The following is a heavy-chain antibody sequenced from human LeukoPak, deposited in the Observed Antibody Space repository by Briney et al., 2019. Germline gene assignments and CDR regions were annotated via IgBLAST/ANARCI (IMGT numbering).Heavy chain of an antibody. J-gene: IGHJ4*02. D-gene: IGHD3-3*01. CDR1: GYTFTYYG. CDR2: ISGDNGNT. CDR3: ARMIPWSGYYQYYFDY. V-gene: IGHV1-18*01. Sequence: ASVKVSCKASGYTFTYYGINRVRQAPGQGLEWMGWISGDNGNTNHAQKLQGRVTLTADTSTSTAYMELRSLRSDDTAVYYCARMIPWSGYYQYYFDYWGQGTLVTVSS.